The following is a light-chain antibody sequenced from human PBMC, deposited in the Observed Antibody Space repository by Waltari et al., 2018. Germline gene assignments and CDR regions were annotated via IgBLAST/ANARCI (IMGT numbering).Light chain of an antibody. CDR3: QKYGTLPAT. CDR1: QSASRT. V-gene: IGKV3-20*01. Sequence: EIVLTQSPGTLCLSPGERATLSCRASQSASRTLAWYQQKPGQAPRLLIYDASTRATGIPDRFSGSGSGTDFSLTISRLEPEDFAVYYCQKYGTLPATFGQGTKVEIK. CDR2: DAS. J-gene: IGKJ1*01.